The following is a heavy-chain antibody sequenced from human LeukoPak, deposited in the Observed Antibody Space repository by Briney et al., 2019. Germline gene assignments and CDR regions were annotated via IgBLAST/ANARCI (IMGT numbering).Heavy chain of an antibody. CDR3: AKEWGGIAGYYYYGMDV. J-gene: IGHJ6*02. V-gene: IGHV3-30*18. D-gene: IGHD2-21*01. CDR2: ISYDGSNK. CDR1: GFTFSSYG. Sequence: GRSLRLSCAASGFTFSSYGMHWVRQAPGKGLEWVAVISYDGSNKYYADSVKGRFTISRDNSKNTLYLQMNSLRAEDTAVYYCAKEWGGIAGYYYYGMDVWGQGTTVTVPS.